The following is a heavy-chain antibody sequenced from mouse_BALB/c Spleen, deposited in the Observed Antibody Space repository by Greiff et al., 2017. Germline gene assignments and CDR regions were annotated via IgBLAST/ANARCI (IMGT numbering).Heavy chain of an antibody. Sequence: VQLQQSGAELVKPGASVKLSCKASGYTFTSYDINWVRQRPGQGLEWIGQIYPGDGDTNYNGKFKGKATLTADKSSSTAYMQLSSLTSEDSAVYFCATITTVGYWGQGTTLTVSS. CDR3: ATITTVGY. CDR1: GYTFTSYD. D-gene: IGHD1-1*01. J-gene: IGHJ2*01. V-gene: IGHV1-80*01. CDR2: IYPGDGDT.